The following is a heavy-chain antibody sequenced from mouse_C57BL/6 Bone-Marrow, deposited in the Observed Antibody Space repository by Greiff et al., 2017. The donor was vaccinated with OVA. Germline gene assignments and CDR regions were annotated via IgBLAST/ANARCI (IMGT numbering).Heavy chain of an antibody. CDR3: ARQGYGSDAWFDY. CDR1: GFSLTSYG. CDR2: IWSDGST. Sequence: QVQLQQSGPGLVAPSQCLSITCTASGFSLTSYGVNWVRQPPGKGLEWLGVIWSDGSTTYNSALKSRLSISKDNSKCQVFLKMNSLQTDDAAMYYCARQGYGSDAWFDYWGKGTLVTVSA. J-gene: IGHJ3*01. V-gene: IGHV2-6-1*01. D-gene: IGHD1-1*01.